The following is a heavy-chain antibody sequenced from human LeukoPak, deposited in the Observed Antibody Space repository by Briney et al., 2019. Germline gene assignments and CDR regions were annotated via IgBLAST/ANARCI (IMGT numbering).Heavy chain of an antibody. CDR1: SGSISTSNYY. Sequence: SETLSLTCTVSSGSISTSNYYWGWVRQPPGKALEWIGNIFYSGSTYYSPSLKSRVTISLDTSRNQFSLQLNSVTPEDTAVYYCARDPLYSSSWYGETADAFDIWGQGTMVTVSS. V-gene: IGHV4-39*07. CDR2: IFYSGST. CDR3: ARDPLYSSSWYGETADAFDI. J-gene: IGHJ3*02. D-gene: IGHD6-13*01.